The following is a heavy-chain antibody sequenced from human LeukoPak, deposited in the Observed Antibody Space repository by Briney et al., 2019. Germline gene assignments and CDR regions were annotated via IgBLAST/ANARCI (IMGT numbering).Heavy chain of an antibody. Sequence: GASVKVSCKVSGYTLTELSMHWVRQAPGKGLEWMGGFDPEDGETIYAQKFQGRVTITADESTSTAYMELSSLRSEDTAVYYCAREGDPGYYFDYWGQGTLVTVSS. J-gene: IGHJ4*02. CDR2: FDPEDGET. D-gene: IGHD3-16*01. V-gene: IGHV1-24*01. CDR1: GYTLTELS. CDR3: AREGDPGYYFDY.